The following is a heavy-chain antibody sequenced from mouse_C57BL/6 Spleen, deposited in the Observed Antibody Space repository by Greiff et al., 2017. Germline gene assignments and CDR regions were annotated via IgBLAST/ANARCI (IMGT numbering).Heavy chain of an antibody. CDR3: ARYGHWGFAY. D-gene: IGHD1-1*02. Sequence: EVQLQQSGPELVKPGASVKIPCKASGYTFTDYNMDWVKQSHGKSLEWIGDINPNNGGTIYNQKFKGKATLTVDKSSSTAYMELRSLTSEDTAVYYCARYGHWGFAYWGQGTLVTVSA. CDR1: GYTFTDYN. CDR2: INPNNGGT. V-gene: IGHV1-18*01. J-gene: IGHJ3*01.